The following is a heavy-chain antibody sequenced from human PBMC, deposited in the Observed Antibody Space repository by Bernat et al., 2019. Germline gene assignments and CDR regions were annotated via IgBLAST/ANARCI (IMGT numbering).Heavy chain of an antibody. J-gene: IGHJ6*02. CDR3: ATHLYYDFSLDV. CDR1: GFTFSSYS. Sequence: EVQLVESGGGLVKPGGSLRLSCAASGFTFSSYSMNWVRQAPGKGLEWVSSISSSSSYIYYADSVKGRFTISRDNAKNSLYLKMNSLRAEDTAVYYCATHLYYDFSLDVWGQGTTVTVSS. V-gene: IGHV3-21*01. CDR2: ISSSSSYI. D-gene: IGHD3-3*01.